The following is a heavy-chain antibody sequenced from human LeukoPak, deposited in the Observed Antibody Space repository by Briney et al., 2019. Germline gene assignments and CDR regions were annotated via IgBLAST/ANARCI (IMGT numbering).Heavy chain of an antibody. Sequence: PSETLSLTCAVYGGSFSGYYWSWIRQPPGKGLEWIGEINHSGSTNYNPSLKSRVTISVETSKKQFSLKLSSVTVADTSVYYCARRRYGYSGYDYWGQGTLVTVSS. J-gene: IGHJ4*02. CDR2: INHSGST. V-gene: IGHV4-34*01. CDR1: GGSFSGYY. D-gene: IGHD5-12*01. CDR3: ARRRYGYSGYDY.